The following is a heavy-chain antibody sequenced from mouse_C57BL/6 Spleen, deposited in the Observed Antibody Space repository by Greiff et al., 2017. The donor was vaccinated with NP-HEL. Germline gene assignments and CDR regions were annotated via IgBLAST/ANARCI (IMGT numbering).Heavy chain of an antibody. J-gene: IGHJ2*01. CDR1: GYAFSSSW. Sequence: QVQLQQSGPELVKPGASVKISCKASGYAFSSSWMNWVKQRPGKGLEWIGRIYPGDGDTNYNGKFKGKATLTADKSSSTAYMQLSSLTSEDSAVYFCANLIYYGYYFGYWGHSTTLTVSS. D-gene: IGHD2-2*01. V-gene: IGHV1-82*01. CDR3: ANLIYYGYYFGY. CDR2: IYPGDGDT.